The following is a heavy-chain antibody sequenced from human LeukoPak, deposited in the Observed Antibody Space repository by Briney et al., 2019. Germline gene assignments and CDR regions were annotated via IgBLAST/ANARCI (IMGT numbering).Heavy chain of an antibody. J-gene: IGHJ5*02. Sequence: GGSLRLSCAASGFTFSSYSMNWVRQAPGKGLEWVSYISSSNSYIYYADSVKGRFTVSRDNAKNSVYLQMNSLRAEDAAVYYCARDSELLEWLPDSDLWGQGTLVTVSS. CDR1: GFTFSSYS. CDR3: ARDSELLEWLPDSDL. D-gene: IGHD3-3*01. V-gene: IGHV3-21*05. CDR2: ISSSNSYI.